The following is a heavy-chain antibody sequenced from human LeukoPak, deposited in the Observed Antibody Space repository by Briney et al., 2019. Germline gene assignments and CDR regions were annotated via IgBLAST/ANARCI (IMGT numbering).Heavy chain of an antibody. J-gene: IGHJ4*02. CDR1: GGTFSSYA. D-gene: IGHD3-22*01. V-gene: IGHV1-69*05. CDR3: ATYYYDSSGYSFDY. Sequence: SSVKVSCKASGGTFSSYAISWVRQAPAQGLEWKGRIILIFGTANYAQKFQGRVTITTDESTSTAYMELSSLRSEDTAVYYCATYYYDSSGYSFDYWGQGTLVTVSS. CDR2: IILIFGTA.